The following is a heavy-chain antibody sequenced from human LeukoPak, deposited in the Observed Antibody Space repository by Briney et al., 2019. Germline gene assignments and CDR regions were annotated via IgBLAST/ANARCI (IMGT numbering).Heavy chain of an antibody. D-gene: IGHD6-6*01. CDR1: GFIFRSYW. CDR2: IRYDGSNK. CDR3: AKDFLQLLYYYYYMDV. J-gene: IGHJ6*03. Sequence: GGSLRLSCAASGFIFRSYWMYWVRQAPGKGLEWVAFIRYDGSNKYYADSVKGRFTISRDNSKNTLYLQMNSLRAEDTAVYYCAKDFLQLLYYYYYMDVWGKGTTVTASS. V-gene: IGHV3-30*02.